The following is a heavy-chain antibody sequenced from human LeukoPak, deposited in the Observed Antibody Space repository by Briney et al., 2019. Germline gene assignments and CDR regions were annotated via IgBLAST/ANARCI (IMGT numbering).Heavy chain of an antibody. CDR2: IYPDDSDT. CDR3: ARLRGYCSSTSCYGLDY. Sequence: GESLEISCKGSGNSFTSYWIGWVRQMPGKGLEWMGIIYPDDSDTRYSPSFQGQVTISADKSISTAYLQWSSLKASDTAMYYCARLRGYCSSTSCYGLDYWGQGTLVTVSS. J-gene: IGHJ4*02. V-gene: IGHV5-51*01. D-gene: IGHD2-2*01. CDR1: GNSFTSYW.